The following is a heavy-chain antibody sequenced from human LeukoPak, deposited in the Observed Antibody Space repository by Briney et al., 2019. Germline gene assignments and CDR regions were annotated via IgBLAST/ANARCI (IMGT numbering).Heavy chain of an antibody. D-gene: IGHD5-18*01. CDR2: VKEDGSEK. CDR3: AKQLSSNAN. CDR1: GFTFSRHW. Sequence: GGSLRLSCAASGFTFSRHWMSWVREAPGKGLEWVADVKEDGSEKTYVDSVKGRFTISRDNAKISLYLQMNGLRAEDTAVYYCAKQLSSNANWGQGTLVTVSS. V-gene: IGHV3-7*01. J-gene: IGHJ4*02.